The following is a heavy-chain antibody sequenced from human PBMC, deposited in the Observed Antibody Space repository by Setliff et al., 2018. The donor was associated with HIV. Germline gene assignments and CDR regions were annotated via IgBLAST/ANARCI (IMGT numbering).Heavy chain of an antibody. D-gene: IGHD3-10*01. V-gene: IGHV4-38-2*01. J-gene: IGHJ6*02. CDR3: ARPASRYYTMVRGVIIASSYYYGMDV. CDR1: GYSISSGYY. Sequence: TLSLTCAVSGYSISSGYYWGWIRQPPGKGLEWIGSIYHSGSTYYNPSLKSRVTISVDTSKNQFSLKLSSVTAADTAVYYCARPASRYYTMVRGVIIASSYYYGMDVWGQGTTVTVSS. CDR2: IYHSGST.